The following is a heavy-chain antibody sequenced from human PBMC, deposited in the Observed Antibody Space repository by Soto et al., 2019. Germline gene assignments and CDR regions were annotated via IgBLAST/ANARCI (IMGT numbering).Heavy chain of an antibody. J-gene: IGHJ4*02. D-gene: IGHD2-15*01. V-gene: IGHV1-2*04. CDR1: GYTFTGYY. Sequence: GASVKVSCKASGYTFTGYYMHWVRQAPGQGLEWMGWINPNSGGTNYAQKFQGWVTMTRDTSISTAYMELSSLRSEDTAVYYCATPSYCSGGSCYVDYFDYWGQGTLVTVSS. CDR2: INPNSGGT. CDR3: ATPSYCSGGSCYVDYFDY.